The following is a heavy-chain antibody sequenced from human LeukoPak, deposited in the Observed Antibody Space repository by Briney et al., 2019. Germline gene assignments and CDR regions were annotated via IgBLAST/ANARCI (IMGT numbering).Heavy chain of an antibody. Sequence: SQTRSPTCALYSRSFSEDYCSWVRPPPGEGLEWIGEINHSGSNNYTPSLRSRVTISVDTSKDQFSLRLTSVTAADTAVYYCARGQTTPVGINDYWGQGTLVTVSS. CDR2: INHSGSN. D-gene: IGHD1-1*01. V-gene: IGHV4-34*01. J-gene: IGHJ4*02. CDR1: SRSFSEDY. CDR3: ARGQTTPVGINDY.